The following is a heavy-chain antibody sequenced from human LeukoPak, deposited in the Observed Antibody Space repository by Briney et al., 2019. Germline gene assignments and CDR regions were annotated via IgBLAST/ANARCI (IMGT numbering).Heavy chain of an antibody. V-gene: IGHV4-59*08. CDR2: IYYSGST. Sequence: SETLSLTCTVSGGSISSYYWSWIRQPPGKGLEGIGYIYYSGSTNYNPSLKSRVTISVDTSKNQFSLKLSSVTAADTAVYYCARVAAYSSSRDYYYYMDVWGKGTTVTVSS. J-gene: IGHJ6*03. D-gene: IGHD6-13*01. CDR1: GGSISSYY. CDR3: ARVAAYSSSRDYYYYMDV.